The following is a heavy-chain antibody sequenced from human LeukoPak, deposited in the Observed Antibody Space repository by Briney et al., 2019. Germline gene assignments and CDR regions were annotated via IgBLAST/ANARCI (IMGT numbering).Heavy chain of an antibody. V-gene: IGHV4-31*03. CDR2: IYYTGST. Sequence: SETLSLTCTVSGASISSGGYYWSWIRQHPGKGLEWIGYIYYTGSTYYNPSLKSRVIIPIDTSKNQFSLKLSSVTAADTAVYYCARDGPWRVQGSDYWGQGTLVTVSS. J-gene: IGHJ4*02. CDR1: GASISSGGYY. CDR3: ARDGPWRVQGSDY. D-gene: IGHD1-1*01.